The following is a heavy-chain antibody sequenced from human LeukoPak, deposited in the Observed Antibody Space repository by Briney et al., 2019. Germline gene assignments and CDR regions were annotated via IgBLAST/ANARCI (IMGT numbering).Heavy chain of an antibody. J-gene: IGHJ4*02. V-gene: IGHV4-34*01. CDR3: AREHTMMALDY. Sequence: SETLSLTCAVYGGSFSGYYWSWIRQPPGKGLEWIGEINHSGSTNYNPSLKSRVTISVDTSKNQFSLKLSSVTAADTAVYYCAREHTMMALDYWGQGTLVTVSS. D-gene: IGHD3-22*01. CDR2: INHSGST. CDR1: GGSFSGYY.